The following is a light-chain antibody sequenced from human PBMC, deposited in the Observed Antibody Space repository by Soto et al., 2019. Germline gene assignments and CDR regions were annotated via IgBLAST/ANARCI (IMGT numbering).Light chain of an antibody. Sequence: ENVLTQSPATLSLSPGEGATLSCRASQSINTYLAWYQQKPGQAPRLLIYDASKRATGIPARFSGSGSVTNFTLTISSLEPEDFAVYYCQQRSSWPATFGPGTKVDIK. CDR3: QQRSSWPAT. CDR1: QSINTY. CDR2: DAS. J-gene: IGKJ3*01. V-gene: IGKV3-11*01.